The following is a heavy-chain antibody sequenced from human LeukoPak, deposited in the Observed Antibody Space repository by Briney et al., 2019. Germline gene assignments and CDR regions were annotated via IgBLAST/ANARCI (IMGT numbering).Heavy chain of an antibody. D-gene: IGHD3-10*01. CDR1: GGSISSGGYS. CDR3: ARGGTMVRGVTYFDY. Sequence: SGTLSLTCTVSGGSISSGGYSWSWIRQPPGKGLEWIGYIYHSGSTYYNPSLKSRVTISVDRSKNQFSLKLSSVTAADTAVYYCARGGTMVRGVTYFDYWGQGTLVTVSS. V-gene: IGHV4-30-2*01. J-gene: IGHJ4*02. CDR2: IYHSGST.